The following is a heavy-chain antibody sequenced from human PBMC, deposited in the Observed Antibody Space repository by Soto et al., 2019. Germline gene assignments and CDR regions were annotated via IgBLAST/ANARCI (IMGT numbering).Heavy chain of an antibody. J-gene: IGHJ4*02. CDR2: IYYSGST. CDR1: GGSISSGDYY. Sequence: SLTCTVSGGSISSGDYYWSWIRQPPGKGLEWIGYIYYSGSTYYNPSLKSRVTISVDTSKNQFSLKLSSVTAADTAVYYCARDPIVATSAFDYWGQGTLVTVSS. CDR3: ARDPIVATSAFDY. V-gene: IGHV4-30-4*01. D-gene: IGHD5-12*01.